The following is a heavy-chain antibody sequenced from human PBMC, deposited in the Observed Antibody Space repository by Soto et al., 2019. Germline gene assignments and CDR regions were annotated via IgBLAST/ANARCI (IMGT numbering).Heavy chain of an antibody. CDR3: AKDMGLLWFGEESDLFDY. Sequence: EVQLVQSGGGLVQPGRSLRLSCAASGFTFDDYAMHWVRQAPGKGLEWVSGISWNSGSIGYADSVKGRFTISRDNAKKSLYLQMNSLRAEDTALYYCAKDMGLLWFGEESDLFDYWGQGTLVTVSS. CDR2: ISWNSGSI. CDR1: GFTFDDYA. J-gene: IGHJ4*02. D-gene: IGHD3-10*01. V-gene: IGHV3-9*01.